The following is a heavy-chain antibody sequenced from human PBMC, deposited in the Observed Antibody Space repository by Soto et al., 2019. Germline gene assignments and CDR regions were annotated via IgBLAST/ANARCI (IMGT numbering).Heavy chain of an antibody. CDR3: AKGRSYYYSYGVDV. V-gene: IGHV3-23*01. CDR1: GFTFSSCA. CDR2: IIDSGAST. Sequence: EVQLLESGGGLVQPGGSLRLSCAASGFTFSSCAMGWVRQAPGKGLEWVSDIIDSGASTYYADSVKGRFTISRDNSKSKLYLKMNSLKAEDTALYYCAKGRSYYYSYGVDVWGQGTTVTVSS. J-gene: IGHJ6*02.